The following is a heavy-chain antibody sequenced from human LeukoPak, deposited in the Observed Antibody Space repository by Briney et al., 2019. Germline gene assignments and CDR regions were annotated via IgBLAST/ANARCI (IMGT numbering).Heavy chain of an antibody. J-gene: IGHJ6*04. Sequence: GRSLRLSCAASGFTFSSYAMHWVRQAPGKGLEWVAVISYDGRNKYYADSVKGRFTISRDNSKNTLYLQMNSLRAEDTAVYYCARDQAVAGVYYYYNMDVWGKGTTVTVSS. D-gene: IGHD6-19*01. CDR2: ISYDGRNK. CDR3: ARDQAVAGVYYYYNMDV. V-gene: IGHV3-30*04. CDR1: GFTFSSYA.